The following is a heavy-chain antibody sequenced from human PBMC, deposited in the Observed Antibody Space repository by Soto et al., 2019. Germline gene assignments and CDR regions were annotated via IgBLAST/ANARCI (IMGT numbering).Heavy chain of an antibody. CDR1: GFTCSTYN. CDR3: ARGQRVAARMYYFAY. CDR2: ISTSSNYI. V-gene: IGHV3-21*01. Sequence: PGGSLRLSCAASGFTCSTYNMTWVRLAPGKGLEWVASISTSSNYIYYSDSVKGRFTISRDNAKNSVYLHMDSLRAEDTAVYFCARGQRVAARMYYFAYRGQRSLVIVSS. D-gene: IGHD6-6*01. J-gene: IGHJ4*02.